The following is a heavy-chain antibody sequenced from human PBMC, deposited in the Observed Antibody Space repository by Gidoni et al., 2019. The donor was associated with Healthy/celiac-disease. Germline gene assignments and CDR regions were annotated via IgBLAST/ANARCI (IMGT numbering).Heavy chain of an antibody. J-gene: IGHJ6*02. CDR1: GGPISSYY. Sequence: QVQMQESGPGLVKPSETLSLTCTVSGGPISSYYWSWIRQPPGKGLEWIGYIYYSGSTNYNPSLKSRVTISVDTSKNQFSLKLSSVTAADTAVYYCARDTTMGRYGMDVWGQGTTVTVSS. D-gene: IGHD3-10*01. CDR3: ARDTTMGRYGMDV. V-gene: IGHV4-59*01. CDR2: IYYSGST.